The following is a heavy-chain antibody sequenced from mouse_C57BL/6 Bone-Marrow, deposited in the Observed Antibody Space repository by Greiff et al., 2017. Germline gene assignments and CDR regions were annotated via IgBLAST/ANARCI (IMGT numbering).Heavy chain of an antibody. Sequence: EVQLQQSGPELVKPGASVKIPCKASGYTFTDYNMYWVKQSHGKSLEWIGDINPNNGGTIYNQKFKGKATLTVDKSSSTAYMELRSLTSEDTAVYYCARSDYYGSSRDYYAMDYWGQGTSVTVSS. CDR2: INPNNGGT. D-gene: IGHD1-1*01. J-gene: IGHJ4*01. CDR3: ARSDYYGSSRDYYAMDY. CDR1: GYTFTDYN. V-gene: IGHV1-18*01.